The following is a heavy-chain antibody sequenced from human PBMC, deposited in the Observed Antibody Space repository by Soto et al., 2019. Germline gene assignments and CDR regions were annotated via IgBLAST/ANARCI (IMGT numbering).Heavy chain of an antibody. V-gene: IGHV1-8*01. Sequence: GASVKVSCKASGYTFTSYDINWVRQATGQGLEWMGWMNPNSGNTGYAQKFQGRVTMTRNTSTSTVYMELSSLRSEDTAVYYCARESDSSSSGGIFGYWGQGTLVTVSS. CDR2: MNPNSGNT. CDR1: GYTFTSYD. CDR3: ARESDSSSSGGIFGY. J-gene: IGHJ4*02. D-gene: IGHD6-6*01.